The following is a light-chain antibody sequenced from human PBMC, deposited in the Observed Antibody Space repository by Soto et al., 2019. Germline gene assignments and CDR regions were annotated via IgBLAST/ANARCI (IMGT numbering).Light chain of an antibody. CDR2: QDS. V-gene: IGLV3-1*01. CDR1: KLGDKY. CDR3: QAWDSSTEDVV. Sequence: SYELTQPPSVSVSPGQTASITCSGDKLGDKYACWYQQKPGQSPVLVIYQDSKRPSGIPERFSGSNSGNTATLTISGTQAMDEADYYCQAWDSSTEDVVFGGGTKLTVL. J-gene: IGLJ2*01.